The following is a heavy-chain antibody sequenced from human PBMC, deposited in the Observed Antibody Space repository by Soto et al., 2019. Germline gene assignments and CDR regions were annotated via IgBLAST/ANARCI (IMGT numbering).Heavy chain of an antibody. Sequence: PGGSLRLSCATSEFTFTNYSMTWVRQGPGKGLEWVSSISDSGDSTFYADSVKGRFTISRDNSKNTLYLQMNSLRAEETAVYYCAKNDRSRWYPNDWFDPWGQGTLVTVSS. J-gene: IGHJ5*02. CDR1: EFTFTNYS. CDR2: ISDSGDST. D-gene: IGHD6-13*01. V-gene: IGHV3-23*01. CDR3: AKNDRSRWYPNDWFDP.